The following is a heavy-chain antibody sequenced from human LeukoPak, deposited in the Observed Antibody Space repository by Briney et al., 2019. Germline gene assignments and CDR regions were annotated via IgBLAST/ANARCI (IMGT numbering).Heavy chain of an antibody. J-gene: IGHJ6*02. V-gene: IGHV3-66*02. CDR3: ARRVSSNWYYYYYGMDV. CDR2: VYSDGTT. CDR1: GFTVSSNY. D-gene: IGHD6-13*01. Sequence: GGSLRLSCACSGFTVSSNYMSWVRQAPGKGLEWVSVVYSDGTTYYADSVRGRFTISRDNSKNTLSLQMNSLRAEDTAVYYCARRVSSNWYYYYYGMDVWGQGTTVTVSS.